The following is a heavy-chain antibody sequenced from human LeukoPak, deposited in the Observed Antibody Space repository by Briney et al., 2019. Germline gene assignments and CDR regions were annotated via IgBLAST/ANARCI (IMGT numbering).Heavy chain of an antibody. CDR1: GFTFSDYY. V-gene: IGHV3-11*04. CDR2: ISSSGSII. CDR3: AKYRLVWLPAPVFDY. Sequence: PGGSLRLSCAASGFTFSDYYMTWIRQAPGKGLEWISYISSSGSIISYADSVKGRFTISRDNAKNSLYLQMNSLRAEDTAVYYCAKYRLVWLPAPVFDYWGQGTLVTVSS. D-gene: IGHD6-19*01. J-gene: IGHJ4*02.